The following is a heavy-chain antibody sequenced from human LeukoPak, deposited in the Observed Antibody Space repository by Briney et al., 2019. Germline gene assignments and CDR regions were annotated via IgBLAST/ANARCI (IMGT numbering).Heavy chain of an antibody. J-gene: IGHJ4*02. Sequence: GGSLRLSCAASGFTFDDYAMHWVRQAPGKGLEWVSGISWNSGSIGYADSVKGRFTISRDNSKNTLYLQMNSLRAEDTAVYYCAKDSDYGDFYWGQGTLVTVSS. D-gene: IGHD4-17*01. V-gene: IGHV3-9*01. CDR2: ISWNSGSI. CDR3: AKDSDYGDFY. CDR1: GFTFDDYA.